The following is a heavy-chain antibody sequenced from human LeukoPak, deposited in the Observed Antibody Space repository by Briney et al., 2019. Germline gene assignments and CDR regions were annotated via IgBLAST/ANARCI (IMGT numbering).Heavy chain of an antibody. CDR3: AIWTSGNY. D-gene: IGHD1-1*01. V-gene: IGHV3-7*01. CDR2: MDPTGSQK. J-gene: IGHJ4*02. CDR1: QFTFNGSW. Sequence: PGGSLRLSCADSQFTFNGSWMNWVRQAPGKGLEWVANMDPTGSQKRYVDSVRGRFTIPKDNRGASLYLDMHSLRAEDTAIYYCAIWTSGNYWGQGTLVTVSS.